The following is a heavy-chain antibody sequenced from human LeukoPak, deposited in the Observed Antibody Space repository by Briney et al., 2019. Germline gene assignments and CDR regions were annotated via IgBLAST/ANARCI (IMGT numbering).Heavy chain of an antibody. CDR2: IYHSGST. V-gene: IGHV4-30-2*01. CDR3: ARDHVSTPLGTTVRGAHD. D-gene: IGHD4-17*01. Sequence: SETLSLTCAVSGGSISSGGYSWSWIRQPPGKGLEWIGYIYHSGSTYYNPSLKSRVTISVDRSKNQFSLKLSSVTAADTAVYYCARDHVSTPLGTTVRGAHDWGQGTLVTVSS. J-gene: IGHJ4*02. CDR1: GGSISSGGYS.